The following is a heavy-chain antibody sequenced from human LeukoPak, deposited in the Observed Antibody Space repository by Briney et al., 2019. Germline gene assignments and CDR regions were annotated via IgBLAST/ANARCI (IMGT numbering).Heavy chain of an antibody. J-gene: IGHJ6*03. CDR1: GYTFTSYY. CDR3: ARDRENYYDFWSGDYYYMDV. V-gene: IGHV1-2*02. Sequence: ASVKVSCKASGYTFTSYYMEWVRQAPGQGLEWMGWINPNSGGTNYAQKFQGRVTMTRDTSITTAYMELRSLRSDDTAVYYCARDRENYYDFWSGDYYYMDVWGKGTTVTVSS. CDR2: INPNSGGT. D-gene: IGHD3-3*01.